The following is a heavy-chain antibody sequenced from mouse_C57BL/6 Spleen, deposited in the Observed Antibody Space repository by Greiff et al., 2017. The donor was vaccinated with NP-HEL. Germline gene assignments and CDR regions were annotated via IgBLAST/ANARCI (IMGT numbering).Heavy chain of an antibody. CDR2: ISDGGSYT. J-gene: IGHJ2*01. Sequence: EVQLVESGGGLVKPGGSLKLSCAASGFTFSSYAMSWVRQTPEKRLEWVATISDGGSYTYYPDNVKGRFTISRDNAKNNLYLQMSHLKSEDTAMYYCARWGITTVVAGFDYWGQGTTLTVSS. D-gene: IGHD1-1*01. V-gene: IGHV5-4*01. CDR3: ARWGITTVVAGFDY. CDR1: GFTFSSYA.